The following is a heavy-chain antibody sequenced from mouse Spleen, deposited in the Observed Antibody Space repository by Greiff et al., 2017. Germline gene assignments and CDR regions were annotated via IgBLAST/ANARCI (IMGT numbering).Heavy chain of an antibody. J-gene: IGHJ1*01. Sequence: VQLQQPGAELVKPGASVKLSCKASGYTFTSYWMQWVKQRPGQGLEWIGEIDPSDSYTNYNQKFKGKATLTVDTSSSTAYMQLSSLTSEDSAVYYCARGDGYYWYFDVWGAGTTVTVSS. D-gene: IGHD2-3*01. CDR3: ARGDGYYWYFDV. V-gene: IGHV1-50*01. CDR1: GYTFTSYW. CDR2: IDPSDSYT.